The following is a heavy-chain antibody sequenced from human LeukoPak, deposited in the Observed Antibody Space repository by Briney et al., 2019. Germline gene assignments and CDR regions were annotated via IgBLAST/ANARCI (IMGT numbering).Heavy chain of an antibody. Sequence: PGGSLRLSCAASGFTFSSYEMNWVRQAPGKGLEWVSYISSSGSTIYYADSVKGRFTISRDNAKNSLYLQTNSLRAEDTAVYYCARGSSGSGSYYNGFGFDPWGQGTLVTVSS. V-gene: IGHV3-48*03. J-gene: IGHJ5*02. CDR1: GFTFSSYE. D-gene: IGHD3-10*01. CDR3: ARGSSGSGSYYNGFGFDP. CDR2: ISSSGSTI.